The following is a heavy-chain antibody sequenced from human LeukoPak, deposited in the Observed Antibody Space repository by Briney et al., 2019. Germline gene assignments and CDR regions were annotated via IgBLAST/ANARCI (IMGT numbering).Heavy chain of an antibody. CDR3: ARGRISAAVYYFDS. V-gene: IGHV4-34*01. Sequence: SETLSLTCAVYGGSFSGYYWSWIRQPPGKGLEWIGEINHSGSTNYNPSLKSRVTISVDTSKNQFSLKLSPVTAADTAVYYCARGRISAAVYYFDSWGQGTLVTVSS. CDR2: INHSGST. D-gene: IGHD6-13*01. J-gene: IGHJ4*02. CDR1: GGSFSGYY.